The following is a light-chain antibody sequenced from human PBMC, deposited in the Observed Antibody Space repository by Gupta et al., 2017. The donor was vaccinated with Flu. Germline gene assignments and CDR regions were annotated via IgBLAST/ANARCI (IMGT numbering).Light chain of an antibody. Sequence: DILMTQSPSSLSASVGDRVTITCRASHSISSYLNWYQQKPGKAPKLLIYAAPSLQSGVPPRFSGSGSGADITLTISSLPAEDVAAYCSQQRESTPYTFGQGTKVEIK. J-gene: IGKJ1*01. CDR3: QQRESTPYT. CDR1: HSISSY. V-gene: IGKV1-39*01. CDR2: AAP.